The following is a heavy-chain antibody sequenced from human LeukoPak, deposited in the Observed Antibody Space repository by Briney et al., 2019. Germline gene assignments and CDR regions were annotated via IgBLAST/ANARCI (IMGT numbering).Heavy chain of an antibody. J-gene: IGHJ5*02. CDR3: ARDRRFGEDTWLDP. CDR1: GYTFTTYG. Sequence: ASVKVSCKASGYTFTTYGITWVRQAPGQGLEWMGWISDHNGNTNYAQKVQGRVTMTTDSSTSTAYMELRSLRSDDTAVYYCARDRRFGEDTWLDPWGQGTLVTVSS. D-gene: IGHD3-10*01. V-gene: IGHV1-18*01. CDR2: ISDHNGNT.